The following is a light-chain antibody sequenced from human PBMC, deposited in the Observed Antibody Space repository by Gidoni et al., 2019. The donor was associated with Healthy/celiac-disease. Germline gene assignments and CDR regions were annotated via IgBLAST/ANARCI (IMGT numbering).Light chain of an antibody. CDR1: QSVLYSSNNKNY. J-gene: IGKJ2*02. CDR2: WAS. Sequence: DIVMTQSPESLAGSLGERATINCKSSQSVLYSSNNKNYLAWYQQKPGQPPKLLIYWASTRESGVPDRFSGSGSGTDFTLTISSLQAEDVAVYYCQQYYSTPRTFGQGTKLEIK. CDR3: QQYYSTPRT. V-gene: IGKV4-1*01.